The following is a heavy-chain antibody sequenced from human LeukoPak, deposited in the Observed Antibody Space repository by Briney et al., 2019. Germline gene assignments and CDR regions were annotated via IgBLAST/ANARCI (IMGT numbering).Heavy chain of an antibody. CDR3: AKRWADSSGSQHYFDY. D-gene: IGHD3-22*01. V-gene: IGHV5-51*01. CDR2: IYPGDSGT. J-gene: IGHJ4*02. CDR1: GYSFSSDW. Sequence: GESLKISCKASGYSFSSDWIGWVRQMPGKGLEWMGIIYPGDSGTRYSPSFLGQVTMSADKSISTASLQWSSLKASDTAMYYCAKRWADSSGSQHYFDYWGQGTLVTVSS.